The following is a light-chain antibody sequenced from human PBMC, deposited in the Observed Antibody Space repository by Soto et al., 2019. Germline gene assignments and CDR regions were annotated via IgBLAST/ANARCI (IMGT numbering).Light chain of an antibody. CDR3: SSYTSSRTYV. Sequence: LTQPASVSGSPGQSITISCTGTSSDVGGYNFVSWYQQHPGKSPKLMIYDVSNRPSGVSDRFSGSKSGNTASLTISGLQAEDEADYYCSSYTSSRTYVFGTGTKVTVL. V-gene: IGLV2-14*01. CDR1: SSDVGGYNF. CDR2: DVS. J-gene: IGLJ1*01.